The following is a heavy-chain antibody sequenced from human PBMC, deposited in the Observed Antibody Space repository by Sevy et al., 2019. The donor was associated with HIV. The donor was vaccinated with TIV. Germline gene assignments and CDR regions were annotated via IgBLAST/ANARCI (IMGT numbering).Heavy chain of an antibody. J-gene: IGHJ4*02. Sequence: GGSLRLSCAASGFTFSSYAMSWVRQAPGKGLEWVSAISGSGGTTYYADSVKGRFTISRDNSKNTLYLQMNSLRAEDTAVYCCAKDYDFWSGYHDYWGQGTLVTVSS. CDR3: AKDYDFWSGYHDY. CDR1: GFTFSSYA. V-gene: IGHV3-23*01. CDR2: ISGSGGTT. D-gene: IGHD3-3*01.